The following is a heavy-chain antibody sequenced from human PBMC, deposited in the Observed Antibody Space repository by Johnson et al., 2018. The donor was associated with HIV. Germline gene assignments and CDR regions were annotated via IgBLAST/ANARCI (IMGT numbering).Heavy chain of an antibody. V-gene: IGHV3-7*05. CDR2: IKQDGSEK. CDR1: GFTFSSYW. Sequence: VQLVESGGGLVQPGGSLRLSCAASGFTFSSYWMSWVRQAPGKGLEWVANIKQDGSEKYYVDSVKGRFTISRDNAKNSLYLQMNSLRAEDTAVYYCVTHVAAAGPDAFDIWGQGTMVTVSS. CDR3: VTHVAAAGPDAFDI. D-gene: IGHD6-13*01. J-gene: IGHJ3*02.